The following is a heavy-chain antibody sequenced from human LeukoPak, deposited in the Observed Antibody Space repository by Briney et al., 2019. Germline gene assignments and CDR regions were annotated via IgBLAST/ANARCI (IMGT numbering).Heavy chain of an antibody. D-gene: IGHD1-26*01. CDR1: GYTFTSYA. CDR3: ARSNSGSHFDY. Sequence: ASVKVSCKASGYTFTSYAMNWVRQAPGQGLEWMGWINPNSGGTNYAQKFQGRVTMTRDTSISTAYMELSRLRSDDTAVYYCARSNSGSHFDYWGQGTLVTVSS. J-gene: IGHJ4*02. V-gene: IGHV1-2*02. CDR2: INPNSGGT.